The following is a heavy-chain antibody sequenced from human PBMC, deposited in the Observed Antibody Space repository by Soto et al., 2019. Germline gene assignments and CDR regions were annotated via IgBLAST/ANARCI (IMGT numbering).Heavy chain of an antibody. Sequence: EVQLVQSGAEVKKPGESLKISCKVSGYSFSTYWIGWVRQMPGKGLEWMGIIYPGDSDTRYSPSFQGQVTISADKSIRTAYLQWNTLNATDTAMYYCARPYCSRTSCYSPPDFWGQGTLVTVSS. J-gene: IGHJ4*02. CDR2: IYPGDSDT. D-gene: IGHD2-2*01. CDR1: GYSFSTYW. V-gene: IGHV5-51*03. CDR3: ARPYCSRTSCYSPPDF.